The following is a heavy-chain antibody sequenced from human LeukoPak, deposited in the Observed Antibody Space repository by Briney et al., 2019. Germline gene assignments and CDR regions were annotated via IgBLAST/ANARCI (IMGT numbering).Heavy chain of an antibody. V-gene: IGHV3-23*01. J-gene: IGHJ3*02. CDR2: ISDNGGRT. CDR1: GFTFSSYA. CDR3: ARSIFGVTHGFDI. D-gene: IGHD3-3*01. Sequence: GGSLRLSCAASGFTFSSYAMSWVRQAPGKGLEWGSVISDNGGRTYYADSVKGRFTISRDNSKNTLYLQMNSLTAEDTAVYYCARSIFGVTHGFDIWCQGTMVTVSS.